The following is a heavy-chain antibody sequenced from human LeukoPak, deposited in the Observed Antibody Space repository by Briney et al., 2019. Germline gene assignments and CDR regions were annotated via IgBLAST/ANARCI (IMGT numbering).Heavy chain of an antibody. V-gene: IGHV4-61*02. CDR2: ICTSGST. Sequence: PSETLSLTCTVSGGSISSGSYYWSWIRQPAGKGLEWIGRICTSGSTNYNPSLKSRVTISVDTSKNQLSLKLSSVTAADTAVYYCARSSSSWNWGQGTLVTVSS. D-gene: IGHD6-13*01. CDR1: GGSISSGSYY. CDR3: ARSSSSWN. J-gene: IGHJ4*02.